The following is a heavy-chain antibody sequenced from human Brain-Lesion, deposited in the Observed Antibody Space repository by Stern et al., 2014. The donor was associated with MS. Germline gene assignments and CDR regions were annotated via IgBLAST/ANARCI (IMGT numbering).Heavy chain of an antibody. V-gene: IGHV4-4*02. J-gene: IGHJ4*02. CDR3: ARFPASRPHVFDS. CDR2: SDHSGST. CDR1: GGSISSSNW. D-gene: IGHD6-13*01. Sequence: VQLLESGPGLVKPSGTLSLTCAVSGGSISSSNWWSWVRQSPGKGLEWIGESDHSGSTIYNPSLQSRVTVSVDQSKNRFSLDLSSVTAADTAVYFCARFPASRPHVFDSWGQGTLVTVSS.